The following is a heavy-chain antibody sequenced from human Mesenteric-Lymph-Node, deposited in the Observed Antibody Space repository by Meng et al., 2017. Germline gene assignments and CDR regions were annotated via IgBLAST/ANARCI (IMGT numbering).Heavy chain of an antibody. CDR2: IYYSGST. CDR1: GGSISSSSYY. J-gene: IGHJ4*02. CDR3: ARIAVAGTFDY. D-gene: IGHD6-19*01. V-gene: IGHV4-39*01. Sequence: QLQLLESGPALVKPSDTLSLTCTVSGGSISSSSYYWGWIRQPPGKGLEWIGSIYYSGSTYYNPSLKSRVTISVDTSKNQFSLKLSSVTAADTAVYYCARIAVAGTFDYWGQGTLVTVSS.